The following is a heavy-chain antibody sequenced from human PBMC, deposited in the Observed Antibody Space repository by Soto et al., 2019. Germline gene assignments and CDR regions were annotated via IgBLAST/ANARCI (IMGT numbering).Heavy chain of an antibody. J-gene: IGHJ6*04. V-gene: IGHV6-1*01. CDR3: AGVASLRGMFV. Sequence: SQTLSLTFVISGNSVSSNSAAWIWIRQSPSRGLEWLGRTYYRSKWYNDYAVSVKSRITINPDTSKNQFSLHLDSVIPEDTAVYYCAGVASLRGMFVWSKGTKVTV. CDR1: GNSVSSNSAA. CDR2: TYYRSKWYN.